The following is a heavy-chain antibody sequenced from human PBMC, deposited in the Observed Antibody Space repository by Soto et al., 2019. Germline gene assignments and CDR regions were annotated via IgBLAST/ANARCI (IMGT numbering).Heavy chain of an antibody. D-gene: IGHD2-2*01. V-gene: IGHV5-10-1*01. CDR3: ARQVVPAAKYQPIDS. CDR2: IDHSDSYT. J-gene: IGHJ4*02. CDR1: GYSCTSYW. Sequence: ESLKISCKGSGYSCTSYWISWVRQMPGKGLEWMGMIDHSDSYTNYSPSFQGHVTISADKSISTAYLQWSSLKASDTAMYYCARQVVPAAKYQPIDSWGQGTLVTVSS.